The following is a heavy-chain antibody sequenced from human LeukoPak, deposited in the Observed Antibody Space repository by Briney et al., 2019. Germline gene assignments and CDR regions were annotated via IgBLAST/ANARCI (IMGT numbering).Heavy chain of an antibody. CDR3: AREKTVTHDAFDI. V-gene: IGHV6-1*01. CDR2: TYYRSKWYN. Sequence: SQTLSLTCAISGDSVSSNSAAWNWIRQPPSRGLEWLGRTYYRSKWYNDYAVSVKSRITINPDTSKNQFSLQLNSVTPEDTAVYYCAREKTVTHDAFDIWGQGTMVTVSS. CDR1: GDSVSSNSAA. J-gene: IGHJ3*02. D-gene: IGHD4-11*01.